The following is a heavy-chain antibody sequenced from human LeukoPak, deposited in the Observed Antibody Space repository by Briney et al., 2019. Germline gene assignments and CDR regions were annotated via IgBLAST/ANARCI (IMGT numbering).Heavy chain of an antibody. CDR3: ARDLIVGATDDY. CDR2: INPNSGGT. CDR1: GYTFTDYY. V-gene: IGHV1-2*02. D-gene: IGHD1-26*01. J-gene: IGHJ4*02. Sequence: ASVKVSCKASGYTFTDYYMHWVRQAPGQGLEWMGWINPNSGGTNYAQKFQGRVTMTRDTSISTAYMELSRLRSDDTAVYYCARDLIVGATDDYWGQGTLVTVSS.